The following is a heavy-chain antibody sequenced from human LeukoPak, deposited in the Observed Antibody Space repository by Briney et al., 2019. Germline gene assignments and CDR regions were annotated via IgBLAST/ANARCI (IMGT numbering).Heavy chain of an antibody. V-gene: IGHV1-2*04. CDR2: INPNSGGT. D-gene: IGHD4-17*01. J-gene: IGHJ6*04. CDR3: ARGRSTVTTFYYYGMDV. Sequence: ASVKVSCKASGYTFTGYYMHWVRQAPGQGLEWMGWINPNSGGTNYAQKFQGWVTMTRDTSISTAYMELSRLRSDDTAVYYCARGRSTVTTFYYYGMDVWGKGTTVTVSS. CDR1: GYTFTGYY.